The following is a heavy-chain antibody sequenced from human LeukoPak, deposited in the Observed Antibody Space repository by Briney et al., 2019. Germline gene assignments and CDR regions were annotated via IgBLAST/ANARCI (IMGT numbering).Heavy chain of an antibody. V-gene: IGHV3-53*01. CDR1: GFTVSSNY. D-gene: IGHD3-22*01. CDR3: ARDLGYYCDSSGYREY. Sequence: PGGSLRLSCAASGFTVSSNYMSWVRQAPGKGLEWVSVIYSGGSTYYADSVKGRFTISRDNSKNTLYPQMNSLRAEDTAVYYCARDLGYYCDSSGYREYWGQGTLVTVSS. CDR2: IYSGGST. J-gene: IGHJ4*02.